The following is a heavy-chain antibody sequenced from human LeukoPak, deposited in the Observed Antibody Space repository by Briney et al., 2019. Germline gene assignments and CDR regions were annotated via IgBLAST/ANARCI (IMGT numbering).Heavy chain of an antibody. D-gene: IGHD6-19*01. CDR1: GFTFSNSA. V-gene: IGHV3-23*01. J-gene: IGHJ4*02. CDR3: AKGIYSSGWSYFDY. CDR2: LSGSGITT. Sequence: GGSLRLSCAASGFTFSNSAMSWVRQAPGKGLEWVSTLSGSGITTCYADSVKGRFTISRDNSKNTLYLQMNSLRAEDTAVYYCAKGIYSSGWSYFDYWGQGVLVTVSS.